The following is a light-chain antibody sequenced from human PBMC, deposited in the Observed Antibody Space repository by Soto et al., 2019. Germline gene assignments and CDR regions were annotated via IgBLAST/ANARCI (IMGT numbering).Light chain of an antibody. CDR2: DVS. CDR1: SSDVGGYNY. J-gene: IGLJ1*01. V-gene: IGLV2-14*01. CDR3: SSYTSSSIRYV. Sequence: QSALTQPASVSGSPGQSITISCTGTSSDVGGYNYVSWYQQHPGKAPKLMIYDVSNRPSGVSSRFSGSESGNTASLTISGLQAEDGADYYCSSYTSSSIRYVFGTGTKVTVL.